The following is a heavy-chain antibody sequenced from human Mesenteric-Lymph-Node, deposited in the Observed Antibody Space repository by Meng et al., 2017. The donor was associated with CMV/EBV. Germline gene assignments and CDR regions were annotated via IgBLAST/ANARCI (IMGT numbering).Heavy chain of an antibody. Sequence: GESLKISCAASGFTFSSYAMHWVRQAPGKGLEWVAVISYDGSNKYYADSVKGRFTISRDNSKNTLYLQMNSLRAEDTAVYYCARVGYSSSFEYFQHWGQGTLVTVSS. CDR1: GFTFSSYA. D-gene: IGHD6-13*01. CDR2: ISYDGSNK. V-gene: IGHV3-30-3*01. J-gene: IGHJ1*01. CDR3: ARVGYSSSFEYFQH.